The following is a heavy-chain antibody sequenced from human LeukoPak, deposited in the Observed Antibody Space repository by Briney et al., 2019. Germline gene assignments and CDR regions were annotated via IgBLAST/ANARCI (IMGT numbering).Heavy chain of an antibody. V-gene: IGHV4-4*07. CDR1: GGSISSYY. Sequence: PSETLSLTCTVSGGSISSYYWSWIRQPAGKGLEWIGRIYTSGSTNYNPSLKSRVTMSVDTSKNQFSLKLSSVTAADTAVYYCARFPSITMVRGVKYYMDVWGKGTTVTVSS. CDR3: ARFPSITMVRGVKYYMDV. CDR2: IYTSGST. J-gene: IGHJ6*03. D-gene: IGHD3-10*01.